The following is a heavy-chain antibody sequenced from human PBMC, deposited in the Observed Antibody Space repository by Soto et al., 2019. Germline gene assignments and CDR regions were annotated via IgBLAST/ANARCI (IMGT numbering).Heavy chain of an antibody. V-gene: IGHV4-30-4*01. CDR3: ASSIRSAASTQSDY. J-gene: IGHJ4*02. CDR2: IYYSGTT. CDR1: GGSISSGDYY. D-gene: IGHD3-16*02. Sequence: SETLSLNCTVSGGSISSGDYYWSWIRQHPGKGLEWIGYIYYSGTTYYNPSLKSRVTISVDTSKNQFSLKLTSVTAADTAVYYCASSIRSAASTQSDYWGQGTLLTVSS.